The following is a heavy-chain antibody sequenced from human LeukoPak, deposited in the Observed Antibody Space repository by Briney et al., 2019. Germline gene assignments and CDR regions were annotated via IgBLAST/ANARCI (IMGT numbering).Heavy chain of an antibody. V-gene: IGHV3-30*18. J-gene: IGHJ6*03. Sequence: GGSLRLSCAASGFTFSRYGIHWVREAPGKGLEWVAVISYDGGIKYYADSVKGRFTISRDNSKNTLYLEMNSLGAEDTAVYYCAKHPGDFTGIVDYYYMDVWGKGTTVTVSS. CDR1: GFTFSRYG. CDR3: AKHPGDFTGIVDYYYMDV. D-gene: IGHD1-26*01. CDR2: ISYDGGIK.